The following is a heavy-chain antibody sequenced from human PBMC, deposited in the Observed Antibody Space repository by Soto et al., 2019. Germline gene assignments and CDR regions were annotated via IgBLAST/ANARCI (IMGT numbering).Heavy chain of an antibody. CDR1: DVSFGVYY. D-gene: IGHD3-22*01. CDR2: INHSGST. J-gene: IGHJ3*02. CDR3: ARGDYYDSSGYYYDDAFDI. Sequence: PVTRSHTTAVDDVSFGVYYWSLLRKPIGKGLEWIGEINHSGSTNYNPSLKSRVTISVDTSKNQFSLKLSSVTAADTAVYYCARGDYYDSSGYYYDDAFDIWGQGPLV. V-gene: IGHV4-34*01.